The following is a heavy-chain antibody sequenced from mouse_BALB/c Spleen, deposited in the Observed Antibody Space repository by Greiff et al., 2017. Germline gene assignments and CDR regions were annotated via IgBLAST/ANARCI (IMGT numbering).Heavy chain of an antibody. CDR2: IWAGGST. CDR3: ARDLGGNYWFAY. J-gene: IGHJ3*01. Sequence: VKLMESGPGLVAPSQSLSITCTVSGFSLTSYGVHWVRQPPGKGLEWLGVIWAGGSTNYNSALMSRLSISKDNSKSQVFLKMNSLQTDDTAMYYCARDLGGNYWFAYWGQGTLVTVSA. V-gene: IGHV2-9*02. CDR1: GFSLTSYG. D-gene: IGHD2-1*01.